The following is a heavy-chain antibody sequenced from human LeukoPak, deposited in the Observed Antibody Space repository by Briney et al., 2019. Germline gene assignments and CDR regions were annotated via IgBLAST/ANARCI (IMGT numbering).Heavy chain of an antibody. CDR2: ISSNGGST. V-gene: IGHV3-64*01. CDR1: GFTFSSYA. Sequence: GGSLRLSCAASGFTFSSYAMHWVRQAPGKGLEYVSAISSNGGSTYYANSVKGRFTISRDNSKNTLYLQMGSLRAEDMAVYYCARGRLRASPYYMDVWGKGTTVTVSS. CDR3: ARGRLRASPYYMDV. J-gene: IGHJ6*03.